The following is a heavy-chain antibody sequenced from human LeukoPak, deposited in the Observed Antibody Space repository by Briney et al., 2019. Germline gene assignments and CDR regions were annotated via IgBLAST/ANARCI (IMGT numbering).Heavy chain of an antibody. Sequence: PGGSLRLSCAASRFTFSSYAMSWVRQAPGKGLEWVSAISGSGGSTYYADSEKGRFTISRDNSKNTLYLQMNSLRADDTAVYYCAKHRGSGVAGTGGVESWGQGTLVTASS. J-gene: IGHJ4*02. CDR2: ISGSGGST. CDR1: RFTFSSYA. CDR3: AKHRGSGVAGTGGVES. V-gene: IGHV3-23*01. D-gene: IGHD6-19*01.